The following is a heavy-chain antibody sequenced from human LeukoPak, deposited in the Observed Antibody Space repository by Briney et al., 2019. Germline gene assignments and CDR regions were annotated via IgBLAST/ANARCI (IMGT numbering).Heavy chain of an antibody. Sequence: SETLSLTCTVSSGSISSYYWIWLRQPPGKGLEGIGYINYSGRTNYNPSLKSRVTISVATSKNQFSLKLSSVTAADTAVYYCARARYSSGWYPEWYFDYWGQGTLVTVSS. CDR3: ARARYSSGWYPEWYFDY. CDR2: INYSGRT. V-gene: IGHV4-59*08. D-gene: IGHD6-19*01. J-gene: IGHJ4*02. CDR1: SGSISSYY.